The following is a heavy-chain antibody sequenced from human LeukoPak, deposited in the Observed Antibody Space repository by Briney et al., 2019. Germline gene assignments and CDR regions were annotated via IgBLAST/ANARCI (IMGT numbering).Heavy chain of an antibody. V-gene: IGHV3-48*03. J-gene: IGHJ6*04. D-gene: IGHD3-10*02. CDR2: ISSSGSTI. CDR3: AELGITMIGGV. CDR1: GFTFSSYE. Sequence: GGSLRLSCAASGFTFSSYEINWVRQAPGEGLEWVSYISSSGSTIYYADSVKGRFTISRDNAKNSLYLQMNSLRAEDTAVYYCAELGITMIGGVWGKGTTVTISS.